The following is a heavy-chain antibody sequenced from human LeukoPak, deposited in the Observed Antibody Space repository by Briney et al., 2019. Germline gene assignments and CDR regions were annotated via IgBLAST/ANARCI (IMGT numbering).Heavy chain of an antibody. CDR3: AKGQPDEWDYYDSSGYYPFDY. J-gene: IGHJ4*02. D-gene: IGHD3-22*01. V-gene: IGHV3-33*06. CDR2: IWYDGSNK. Sequence: PGGSLRLSCAASGFTFSNYAMHWVRQAPGKGLEWVAVIWYDGSNKFYADSAKGRFTVSRDNSKNTLYLQMNSLRAEDTAVYYCAKGQPDEWDYYDSSGYYPFDYWGQGTLVTVSS. CDR1: GFTFSNYA.